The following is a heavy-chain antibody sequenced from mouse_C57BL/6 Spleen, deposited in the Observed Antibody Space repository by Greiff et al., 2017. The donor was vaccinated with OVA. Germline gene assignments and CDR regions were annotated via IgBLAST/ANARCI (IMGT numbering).Heavy chain of an antibody. J-gene: IGHJ4*01. CDR2: ISDGGSYT. D-gene: IGHD2-13*01. Sequence: EVMLVESGGGLVKPGGSLKLSCAASGFTFSSYAMSWVRQTPEKRLEWVATISDGGSYTYYPDNVKGRFTISRDNAKNNLYLQMSHLKSEDTAMSYCARGPRGLYAMDYWGQGTSVTVSS. V-gene: IGHV5-4*03. CDR1: GFTFSSYA. CDR3: ARGPRGLYAMDY.